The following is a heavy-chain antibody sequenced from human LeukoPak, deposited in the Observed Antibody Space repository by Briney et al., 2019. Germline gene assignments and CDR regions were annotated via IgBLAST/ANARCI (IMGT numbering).Heavy chain of an antibody. D-gene: IGHD3-22*01. J-gene: IGHJ3*02. CDR2: INPNSGGT. V-gene: IGHV1-2*02. CDR1: GYIFTGYY. Sequence: ASVKVSCKASGYIFTGYYMHWVRQAPGQGLEWMGWINPNSGGTNYAQKFQGRVTMTRDTSISTAYMELSRLRSDDTAVYYCARGVAMIVVVINDAFDIWGQGTMVTVS. CDR3: ARGVAMIVVVINDAFDI.